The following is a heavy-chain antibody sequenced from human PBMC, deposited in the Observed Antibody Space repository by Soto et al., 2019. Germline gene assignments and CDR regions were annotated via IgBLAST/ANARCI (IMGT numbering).Heavy chain of an antibody. CDR1: GFTFSSYA. J-gene: IGHJ5*02. CDR3: ARGFYDSRGYSNPFDP. Sequence: GGSLRLSCAASGFTFSSYAMHWVRQAPGKGLEWVAVISYDGSNKYYADSVKGRFTISRDNSKNTLYLQMNSLRAADTVIYYCARGFYDSRGYSNPFDPWGQGILVTVSS. D-gene: IGHD3-22*01. V-gene: IGHV3-30-3*01. CDR2: ISYDGSNK.